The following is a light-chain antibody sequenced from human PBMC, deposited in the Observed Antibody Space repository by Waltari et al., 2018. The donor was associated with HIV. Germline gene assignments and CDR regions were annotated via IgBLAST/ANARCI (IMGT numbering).Light chain of an antibody. J-gene: IGLJ2*01. CDR2: EVT. V-gene: IGLV2-14*01. Sequence: QSALTQPASVSGSPGQSITISCTGTYSDVGGYNYVSWFQQRPGKAPKLIVYEVTHRPSGVSNHFSASKSGNTASLTISGVQAEDEADYYCSSYTSSSTLVFGGGTKLTVL. CDR1: YSDVGGYNY. CDR3: SSYTSSSTLV.